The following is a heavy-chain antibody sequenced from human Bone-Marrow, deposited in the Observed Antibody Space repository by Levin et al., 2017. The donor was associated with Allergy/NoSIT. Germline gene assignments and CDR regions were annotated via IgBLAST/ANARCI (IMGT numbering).Heavy chain of an antibody. J-gene: IGHJ5*02. CDR1: GFLFTSYA. Sequence: LSLTCAASGFLFTSYAMSWVRQAPGKGLEWVSAISGSGDSTHYADSVKGRFTTSRDNSKNTLYLQMNSLRAEDTAVYYCAKAFPWFDPWGQGALVTVSS. V-gene: IGHV3-23*01. CDR3: AKAFPWFDP. D-gene: IGHD3-3*02. CDR2: ISGSGDST.